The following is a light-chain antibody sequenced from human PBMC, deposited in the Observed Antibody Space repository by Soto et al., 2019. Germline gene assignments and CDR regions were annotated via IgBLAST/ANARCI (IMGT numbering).Light chain of an antibody. CDR3: QRRTDRPPWT. J-gene: IGKJ1*01. CDR2: DAS. V-gene: IGKV3-11*01. Sequence: ENMLTQSQATLSLSPGHRATLXLLASQSIGLAIAWYQHKPGQAPRLLIFDASQRATGIPSRFRGSGSGTVFALSITSLEPEDFAVYYCQRRTDRPPWTFGQGTKVDIK. CDR1: QSIGLA.